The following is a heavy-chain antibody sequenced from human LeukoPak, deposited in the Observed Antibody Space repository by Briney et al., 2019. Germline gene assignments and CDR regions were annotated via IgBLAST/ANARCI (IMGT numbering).Heavy chain of an antibody. CDR3: ARVGRVTGTTLGWFDP. CDR2: INHSGST. Sequence: SETLSLTCAVYGVSFSGYYWSWIRQPPGKGLEWLGEINHSGSTNYNPSLKSRVTISVDTSKNQFSLKLSSVTAADTAVYYCARVGRVTGTTLGWFDPWGQGTLVTVSS. CDR1: GVSFSGYY. D-gene: IGHD1-20*01. J-gene: IGHJ5*02. V-gene: IGHV4-34*01.